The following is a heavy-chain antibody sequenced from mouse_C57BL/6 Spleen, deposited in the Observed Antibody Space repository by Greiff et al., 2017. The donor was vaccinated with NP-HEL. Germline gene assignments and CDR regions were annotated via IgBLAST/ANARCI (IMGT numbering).Heavy chain of an antibody. V-gene: IGHV5-16*01. CDR1: GFTFSDYY. D-gene: IGHD2-3*01. CDR3: ARDRYDGYFWYFDV. CDR2: INYDGSST. J-gene: IGHJ1*03. Sequence: EVKLVESEGGLVQPGSSMKLSCTASGFTFSDYYMAWVRQVPEKGLEWVANINYDGSSTYYLDSLKSRFIISRDNAKNILYLQMSSLKSEDTATYYCARDRYDGYFWYFDVWGTGTTVTVSS.